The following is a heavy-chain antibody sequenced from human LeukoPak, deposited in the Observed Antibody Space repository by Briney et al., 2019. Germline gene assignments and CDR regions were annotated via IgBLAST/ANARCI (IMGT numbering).Heavy chain of an antibody. Sequence: GESLKMSCKGSGYSFTSYWIGWVRQMPGKGLEWMGIIYPGDSDTRYSPSFQGQVTISADKSISTAYLQWSSLKASDTATYYCARLAGYCSSTSCSYYFDFWGQGTLVTVSS. D-gene: IGHD2-2*01. V-gene: IGHV5-51*01. J-gene: IGHJ4*02. CDR1: GYSFTSYW. CDR3: ARLAGYCSSTSCSYYFDF. CDR2: IYPGDSDT.